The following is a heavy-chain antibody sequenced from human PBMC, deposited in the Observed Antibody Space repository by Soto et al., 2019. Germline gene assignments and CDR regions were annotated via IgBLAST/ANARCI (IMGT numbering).Heavy chain of an antibody. CDR2: INHSGST. D-gene: IGHD5-18*01. V-gene: IGHV4-34*01. CDR1: GGSFSGYY. Sequence: QVQLQQWGAGLLKPSETLSLTCAVYGGSFSGYYWTWIRQPPGKGLEWIGEINHSGSTNCNPSLKIPVTISVDRSKNQFPLKLGSVTAADTAVYYCARASNKRGNSYGPDYWGQGTLVTVSS. CDR3: ARASNKRGNSYGPDY. J-gene: IGHJ4*02.